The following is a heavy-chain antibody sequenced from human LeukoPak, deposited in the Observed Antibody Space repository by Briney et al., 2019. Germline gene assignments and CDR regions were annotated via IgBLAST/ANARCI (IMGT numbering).Heavy chain of an antibody. CDR1: GGSISSSSYY. Sequence: PSETLSLTCTVSGGSISSSSYYWNWIRQPAGKGLEWIGRIYASGSTNYNPSLKSRVTISLDTSKNQFSLKVSSVTAADTAVYYCARGSLCDYWGQGTLVTVSS. V-gene: IGHV4-61*02. CDR2: IYASGST. D-gene: IGHD1-26*01. J-gene: IGHJ4*02. CDR3: ARGSLCDY.